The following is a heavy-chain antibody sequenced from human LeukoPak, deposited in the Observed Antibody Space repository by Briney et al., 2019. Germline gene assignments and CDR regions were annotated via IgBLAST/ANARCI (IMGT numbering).Heavy chain of an antibody. CDR2: ISSSSSYI. CDR3: ARQLRRRDGSGPADY. D-gene: IGHD3-10*01. Sequence: GGSLRLSCAASGFTFSSYSMNWVRQAPGKGLEWVSSISSSSSYIYYADSVKGRFTISRDNAKNSLYLQMNSLRAEDTAVYYCARQLRRRDGSGPADYWGQGTLVTVSS. CDR1: GFTFSSYS. V-gene: IGHV3-21*01. J-gene: IGHJ4*02.